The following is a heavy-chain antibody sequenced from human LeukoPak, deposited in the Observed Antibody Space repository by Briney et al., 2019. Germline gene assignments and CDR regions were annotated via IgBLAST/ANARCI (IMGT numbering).Heavy chain of an antibody. CDR2: INRSGST. Sequence: KPSETLSLTCAVYGGSFSGYYWSWIRQPPGKGLEWIGEINRSGSTNYNPSLKSRVTISVDTSKNQFSLKLSSVTAADTAVYYCARNGGYSNGWGRYYYYMDVWGIGTTVTVSS. V-gene: IGHV4-34*01. D-gene: IGHD6-19*01. CDR1: GGSFSGYY. J-gene: IGHJ6*03. CDR3: ARNGGYSNGWGRYYYYMDV.